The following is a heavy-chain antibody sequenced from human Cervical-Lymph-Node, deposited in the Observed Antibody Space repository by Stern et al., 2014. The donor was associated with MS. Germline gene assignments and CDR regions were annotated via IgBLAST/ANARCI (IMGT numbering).Heavy chain of an antibody. D-gene: IGHD3-10*01. CDR3: AKQKGRDYFFDY. J-gene: IGHJ4*02. Sequence: VQLEESGAEVKKPGASVNISCKASGYTFTNYYLHWVRQPPGQGLEWMGILNPSGGVTIYAQKFQGRVTMTGDTSTATMQLSSLRSEDTAVYYCAKQKGRDYFFDYWGQGTLLTVSS. CDR2: LNPSGGVT. V-gene: IGHV1-46*03. CDR1: GYTFTNYY.